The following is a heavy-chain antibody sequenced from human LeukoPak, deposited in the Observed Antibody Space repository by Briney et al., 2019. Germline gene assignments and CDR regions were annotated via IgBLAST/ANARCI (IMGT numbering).Heavy chain of an antibody. CDR2: ISWNSGSI. D-gene: IGHD2-15*01. J-gene: IGHJ4*02. CDR3: AKDSASSGGSSFDY. Sequence: PGGSLRLSCAASGFTFDDYAMHWVRQAPGKGLEWVSGISWNSGSIGYADSVKGRFTISRDNAKNSLYLQMNSLRAEDMALYYCAKDSASSGGSSFDYWGQGTLVTVSS. CDR1: GFTFDDYA. V-gene: IGHV3-9*03.